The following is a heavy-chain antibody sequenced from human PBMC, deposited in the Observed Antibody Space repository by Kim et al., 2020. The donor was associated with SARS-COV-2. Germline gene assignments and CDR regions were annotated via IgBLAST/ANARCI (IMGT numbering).Heavy chain of an antibody. J-gene: IGHJ2*01. CDR2: ISYDGSNK. V-gene: IGHV3-30*04. CDR3: ARESYYDFWSGYPYWYF. Sequence: GGSLRLSCAASGFTFSSYAMHWVRQAPGKGLEWVAVISYDGSNKYYADSVKGRFTISRDNSKNTLYLQMNSLRAEDTAVYYCARESYYDFWSGYPYWYF. D-gene: IGHD3-3*01. CDR1: GFTFSSYA.